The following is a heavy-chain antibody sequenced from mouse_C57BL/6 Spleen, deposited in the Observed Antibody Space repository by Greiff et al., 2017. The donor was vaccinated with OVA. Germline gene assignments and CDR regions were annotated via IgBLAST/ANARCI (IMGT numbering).Heavy chain of an antibody. Sequence: VQLQESGPELVKPGASVKISCKASGYAFSSSWMNWVKQRPGKGLEWIGRIYPGDGDTNYNGKFKGKATLTADKSSSTAYMQLSSLTSEDSAVYFCARSRDYAYYFDYWGQGTTLTVSS. V-gene: IGHV1-82*01. CDR3: ARSRDYAYYFDY. CDR1: GYAFSSSW. D-gene: IGHD2-4*01. CDR2: IYPGDGDT. J-gene: IGHJ2*01.